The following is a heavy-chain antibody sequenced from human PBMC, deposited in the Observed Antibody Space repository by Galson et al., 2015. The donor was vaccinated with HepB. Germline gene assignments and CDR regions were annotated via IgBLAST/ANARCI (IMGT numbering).Heavy chain of an antibody. CDR2: ISAYNGNT. CDR1: GYTFTSYG. D-gene: IGHD2-2*01. J-gene: IGHJ4*02. CDR3: ARATDCSSTSCWEKHFDY. V-gene: IGHV1-18*04. Sequence: SGAEVKKPGESLKISCKASGYTFTSYGISWVRQAPGQGLEWMGWISAYNGNTNYAQKLQGRITMTTDTSTSTAYMELRSLRSDDTAVYYCARATDCSSTSCWEKHFDYWGQGTLVTVSS.